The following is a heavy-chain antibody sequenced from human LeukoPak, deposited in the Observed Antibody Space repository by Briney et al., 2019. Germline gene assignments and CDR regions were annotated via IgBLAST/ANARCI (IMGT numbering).Heavy chain of an antibody. CDR2: INPNSGGT. D-gene: IGHD2-15*01. V-gene: IGHV1-2*02. J-gene: IGHJ6*03. CDR3: ARGYCSGGSCHHYYYYYMDV. CDR1: GYTFTGYY. Sequence: ASVKVSCKASGYTFTGYYMHWVRQAPGQGLEWMGWINPNSGGTNYAQKFQGRVTMTRDTSISTAYMELSRLRSHDTAVYYCARGYCSGGSCHHYYYYYMDVWGKGTTVTVSS.